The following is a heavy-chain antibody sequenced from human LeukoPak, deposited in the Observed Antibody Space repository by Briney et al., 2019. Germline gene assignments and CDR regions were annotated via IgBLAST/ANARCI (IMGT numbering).Heavy chain of an antibody. Sequence: PSETLSLTCAVYGGSFSGYYWSWIRQPPGKGLEWIGEINHSGSTNYNPSLKSRVTISVDTSKNQFSLKLSSVTAADTAVYYCARGPLRNFDLWGRGTLVTVSS. V-gene: IGHV4-34*01. J-gene: IGHJ2*01. CDR1: GGSFSGYY. D-gene: IGHD4-17*01. CDR2: INHSGST. CDR3: ARGPLRNFDL.